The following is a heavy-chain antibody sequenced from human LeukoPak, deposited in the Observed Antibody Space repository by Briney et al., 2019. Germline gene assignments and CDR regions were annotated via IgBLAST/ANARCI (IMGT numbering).Heavy chain of an antibody. Sequence: GGSLRLSCAASGFTFSSYAMSWVRQAPGKGLEWVSAISGSGGSTYYADSVKGRFTISRDNAKNSLYLQMNSLRAEDTAVYYCAKDWSSVAGTLYWGQGTLVTVSS. J-gene: IGHJ4*02. D-gene: IGHD6-19*01. CDR1: GFTFSSYA. V-gene: IGHV3-23*01. CDR2: ISGSGGST. CDR3: AKDWSSVAGTLY.